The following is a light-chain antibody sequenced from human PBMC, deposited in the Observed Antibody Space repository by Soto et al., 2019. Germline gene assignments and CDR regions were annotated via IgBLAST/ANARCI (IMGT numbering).Light chain of an antibody. CDR2: GAS. CDR3: QHYVGSPCT. Sequence: IVLTQSPGTLSLSPGERATLSCSASQSVNSNLAWYQQKPGQAPRLLIYGASSRATGIPARFSGSESGTDVTLTIRRLGPEDSAVYYCQHYVGSPCTVGPVTKLDSK. CDR1: QSVNSN. V-gene: IGKV3-20*01. J-gene: IGKJ3*01.